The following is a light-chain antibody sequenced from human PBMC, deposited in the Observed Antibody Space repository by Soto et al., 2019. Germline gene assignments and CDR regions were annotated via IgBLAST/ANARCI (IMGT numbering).Light chain of an antibody. CDR1: QKVSSSY. CDR2: DAS. CDR3: QQYGSSPRT. J-gene: IGKJ1*01. V-gene: IGKV3-20*01. Sequence: EIVLTQSPGTLSLSPGERATLSCRATQKVSSSYLAWYQQKPGQAPRLLIYDASSRATGTPDRFSGSGSGTDFTLTINRLEPEDFAVYYCQQYGSSPRTFGQGTKVDIK.